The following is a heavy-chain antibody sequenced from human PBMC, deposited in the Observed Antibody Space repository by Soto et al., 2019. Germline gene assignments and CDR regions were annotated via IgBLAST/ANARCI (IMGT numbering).Heavy chain of an antibody. D-gene: IGHD2-15*01. CDR1: GGSISSYY. V-gene: IGHV4-59*08. CDR2: IYYSGST. CDR3: ARRTRYGMDV. J-gene: IGHJ6*02. Sequence: QVQLQESGPGLVKPSETLSLTCTVSGGSISSYYWSWIRQPPGKGLEWIGYIYYSGSTNYNPSLKSRVTLSVDTSKNQFSLKLSSVTAADTAVYYCARRTRYGMDVWGQGPTVTVSS.